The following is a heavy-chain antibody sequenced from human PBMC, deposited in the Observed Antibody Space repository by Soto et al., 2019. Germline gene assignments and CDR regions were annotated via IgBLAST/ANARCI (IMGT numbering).Heavy chain of an antibody. CDR1: GGFLTSYY. D-gene: IGHD4-17*01. CDR2: TYYSGST. V-gene: IGHV4-59*01. CDR3: ARDHGDEYNWFDP. J-gene: IGHJ5*02. Sequence: SETLSLTCNVSGGFLTSYYWSWIRQPPGKGLEWIGYTYYSGSTNYNPSLKSRVTISVDTSKNQFSLKLNSVTAADTAVYYCARDHGDEYNWFDPWGQGTLVTVSS.